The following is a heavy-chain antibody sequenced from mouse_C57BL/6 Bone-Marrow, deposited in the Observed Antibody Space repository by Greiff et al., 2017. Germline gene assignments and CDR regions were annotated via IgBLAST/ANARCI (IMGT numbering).Heavy chain of an antibody. CDR3: TRGWLPYAMDY. Sequence: VQLLQSGAELARPGASVKLSCTASGYTFTSSGISWVQQRTGQGLEWIGEIYTRSGNNYYNEMFKGKATLTADKSSSTAYMEIRSRASEDAAVYFCTRGWLPYAMDYWGQGTSVTVSS. J-gene: IGHJ4*01. CDR2: IYTRSGNN. V-gene: IGHV1-81*01. CDR1: GYTFTSSG. D-gene: IGHD2-2*01.